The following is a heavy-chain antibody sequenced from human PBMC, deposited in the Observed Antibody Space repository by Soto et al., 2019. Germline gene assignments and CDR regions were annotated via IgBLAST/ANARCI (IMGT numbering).Heavy chain of an antibody. Sequence: QVQLQESGPGLVKPSETLSLTCTVSGGSISSYYWSWIRQPPGKGLEWVGYIYYSGSTNYNPSLQSRVTISVDMSKNQFSLKLSSVTAADTAVYYCARESRHEYYDFWSGYSAPYGMDVWGQGTTVTVSS. V-gene: IGHV4-59*13. CDR2: IYYSGST. CDR3: ARESRHEYYDFWSGYSAPYGMDV. D-gene: IGHD3-3*01. J-gene: IGHJ6*02. CDR1: GGSISSYY.